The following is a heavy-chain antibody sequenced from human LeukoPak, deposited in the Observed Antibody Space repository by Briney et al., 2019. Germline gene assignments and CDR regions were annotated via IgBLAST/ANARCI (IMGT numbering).Heavy chain of an antibody. D-gene: IGHD3-10*01. CDR1: GGSISSGSYY. J-gene: IGHJ6*03. V-gene: IGHV4-61*02. CDR2: IYTSGST. Sequence: PSETLSLTCTVSGGSISSGSYYWSWIRQPAGKGLEWIGRIYTSGSTNYNPSLKSRVTISVDTSKNQFSLKLSSVTAADTAVYYCARGTMVRYYYMDVWGKGTTVTVSS. CDR3: ARGTMVRYYYMDV.